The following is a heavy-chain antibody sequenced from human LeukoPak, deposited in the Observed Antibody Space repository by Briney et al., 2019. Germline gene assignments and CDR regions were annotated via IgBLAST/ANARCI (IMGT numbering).Heavy chain of an antibody. CDR1: GGSFSGYY. D-gene: IGHD3-22*01. CDR3: ARGPIKTYYYDSSGYNPFDY. CDR2: INHSGST. V-gene: IGHV4-34*01. Sequence: SETLSLTCAVYGGSFSGYYWSWIRQPPGKGLEWIGEINHSGSTNYNPSLKSRVTISVDTSKNRFSLKLSSVTAADTAVYYCARGPIKTYYYDSSGYNPFDYWGQGTLVTVSS. J-gene: IGHJ4*02.